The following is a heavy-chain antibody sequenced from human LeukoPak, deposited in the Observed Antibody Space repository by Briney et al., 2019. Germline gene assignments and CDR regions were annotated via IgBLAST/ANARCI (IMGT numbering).Heavy chain of an antibody. CDR1: GGSISSSSYY. V-gene: IGHV4-39*01. CDR2: IYYSGST. D-gene: IGHD4-11*01. J-gene: IGHJ4*02. CDR3: ARHCAVTTTED. Sequence: SQTLSLTCTVSGGSISSSSYYWGWIRQPPGKGLEWIGSIYYSGSTYYNPSLKSRVTISVDTSKNQFSLKLSSVTAADTAVYYCARHCAVTTTEDWGQGTLVTVSS.